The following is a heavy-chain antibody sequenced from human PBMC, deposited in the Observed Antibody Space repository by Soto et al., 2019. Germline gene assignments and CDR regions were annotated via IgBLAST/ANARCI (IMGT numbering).Heavy chain of an antibody. CDR1: GYSFTSYW. CDR3: ARHETYYDILTGYYFPPGEFGY. CDR2: IYPGDSDT. Sequence: PGESLKISCKGSGYSFTSYWIGWVRQMPGKGLECMGIIYPGDSDTRYSPSFQGQVTISADKSISTAYLQWSSLKASDTAMYYCARHETYYDILTGYYFPPGEFGYWGQGTLVPVSS. D-gene: IGHD3-9*01. J-gene: IGHJ4*02. V-gene: IGHV5-51*01.